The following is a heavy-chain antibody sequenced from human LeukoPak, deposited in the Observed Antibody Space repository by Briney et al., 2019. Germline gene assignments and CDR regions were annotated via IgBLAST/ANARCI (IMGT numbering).Heavy chain of an antibody. CDR1: VFTFSGSG. D-gene: IGHD1-14*01. CDR3: AGNYASWTGLTY. Sequence: GGAVKLSCAASVFTFSGSGMHWGREASGKGLEGVGHSGNKVSNYATEYAASLRGRFTISRDDSQATAYLQVNSLKTEATAVYYCAGNYASWTGLTYWGQGTLVTVSS. V-gene: IGHV3-73*01. J-gene: IGHJ4*02. CDR2: SGNKVSNYAT.